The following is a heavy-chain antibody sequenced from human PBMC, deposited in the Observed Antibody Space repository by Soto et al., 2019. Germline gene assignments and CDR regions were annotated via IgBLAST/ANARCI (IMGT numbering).Heavy chain of an antibody. CDR3: ARAPPSYDYVWGSYRPDAFDV. Sequence: QVQQQQWGAGLLKPSETLSLTCAVYGGSFSNHYWSWIRQPPGKGLEWIGEINHSGSTNYNPSLKSRVTISVDTSKNQFSRKLSSVTAADTAVYYCARAPPSYDYVWGSYRPDAFDVWGQGTMVTVSS. J-gene: IGHJ3*01. D-gene: IGHD3-16*02. V-gene: IGHV4-34*01. CDR1: GGSFSNHY. CDR2: INHSGST.